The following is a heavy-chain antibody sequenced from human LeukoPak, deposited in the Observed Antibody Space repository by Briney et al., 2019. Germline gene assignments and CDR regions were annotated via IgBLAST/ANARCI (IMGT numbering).Heavy chain of an antibody. V-gene: IGHV3-7*01. D-gene: IGHD3-16*02. Sequence: GESLGLSCVASGLSISGQWMNWVRQAPGQGLEWVANIKHDGSEEHYVDSVKGRFTTSRDDGRNSVSLQMNSVRAEDTAVYYCGYTNNFYHWGQGTLVVVSS. CDR1: GLSISGQW. CDR3: GYTNNFYH. CDR2: IKHDGSEE. J-gene: IGHJ4*02.